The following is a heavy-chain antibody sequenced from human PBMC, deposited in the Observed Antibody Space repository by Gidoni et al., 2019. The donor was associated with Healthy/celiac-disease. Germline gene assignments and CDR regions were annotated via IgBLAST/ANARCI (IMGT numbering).Heavy chain of an antibody. D-gene: IGHD1-26*01. CDR3: ARPLTLVVGADDAFDI. CDR1: GYSFTSYW. J-gene: IGHJ3*02. CDR2: IYPGDSDT. V-gene: IGHV5-51*01. Sequence: EVQLLQSGAEVKKLGESLKISCKGSGYSFTSYWIGWVRQMPGKGLEWMGIIYPGDSDTRYSPSFQGQVTISADKSISTAYLQWSSLKASDTAMYYCARPLTLVVGADDAFDIWGQGTMVTVSS.